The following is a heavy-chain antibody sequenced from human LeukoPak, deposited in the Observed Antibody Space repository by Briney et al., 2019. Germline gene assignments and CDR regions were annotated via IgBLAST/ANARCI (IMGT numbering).Heavy chain of an antibody. Sequence: ASVKVSCKASGYTFTGYYMHWVRQAPGQGLEWMGWVNPNSSGTNYAQKFQGRVTMTRDTSISTAYMELSRLRSDDTAVYYCARGARTTVVTYWYFDLWGRGTLVTVSS. J-gene: IGHJ2*01. V-gene: IGHV1-2*02. CDR3: ARGARTTVVTYWYFDL. CDR1: GYTFTGYY. D-gene: IGHD4-23*01. CDR2: VNPNSSGT.